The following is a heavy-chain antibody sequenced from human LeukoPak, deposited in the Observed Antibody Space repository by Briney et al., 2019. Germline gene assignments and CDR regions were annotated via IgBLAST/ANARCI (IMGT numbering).Heavy chain of an antibody. CDR3: ARDVGYGDYAFDY. Sequence: SETLSLTCTVSGGSISSYYWSWIRQPPGKGLEWIGYIYYSGSTNYNPSLKSRVTISVDTSKNQFSLKLSSVTAADTAVYYCARDVGYGDYAFDYWGQGTLVTVSS. D-gene: IGHD4-17*01. V-gene: IGHV4-59*01. CDR1: GGSISSYY. CDR2: IYYSGST. J-gene: IGHJ4*02.